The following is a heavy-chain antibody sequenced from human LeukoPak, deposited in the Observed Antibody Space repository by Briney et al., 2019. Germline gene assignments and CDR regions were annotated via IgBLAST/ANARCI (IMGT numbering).Heavy chain of an antibody. V-gene: IGHV3-74*01. CDR3: AILLPNYYGSGSTD. D-gene: IGHD3-10*01. CDR2: VGRDVNRT. CDR1: GFTCSDYW. Sequence: GGSLRLSCAASGFTCSDYWMHWVRQVPGKGLAWVSHVGRDVNRTHYADSVKGRFIISRDDARNTMYLQMNSLRAEDTAVYYCAILLPNYYGSGSTDWGQGTLVTVSS. J-gene: IGHJ4*02.